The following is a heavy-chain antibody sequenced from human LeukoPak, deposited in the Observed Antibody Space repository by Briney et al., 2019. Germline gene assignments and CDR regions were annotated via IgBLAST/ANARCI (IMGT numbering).Heavy chain of an antibody. Sequence: GGSLRLSCAASGFTFSSYAMNWVRQVPEKGLEWVSAISGSSGNANYADSVKGRFTVSRDNSKNTLYLQMISLRAEDTALYYCAKDGAKDDRTDSLGHYFDYWGQGILVIVSS. CDR1: GFTFSSYA. CDR3: AKDGAKDDRTDSLGHYFDY. V-gene: IGHV3-23*01. D-gene: IGHD3-22*01. CDR2: ISGSSGNA. J-gene: IGHJ4*02.